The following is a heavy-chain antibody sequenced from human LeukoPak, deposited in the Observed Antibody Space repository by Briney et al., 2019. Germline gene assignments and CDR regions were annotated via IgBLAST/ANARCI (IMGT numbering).Heavy chain of an antibody. V-gene: IGHV3-21*01. CDR2: ISSRSSYI. J-gene: IGHJ6*02. Sequence: GGSLRLSCAASGFTFSSYSMNWVRQAPGKGLEWVSSISSRSSYIYYADSVKGRFNISRDNAKNSLYLQMNSLRAEDTAVYYCARVGIEDESQVPAAMGYYYYGMDVWGQGTTVTVSS. CDR1: GFTFSSYS. CDR3: ARVGIEDESQVPAAMGYYYYGMDV. D-gene: IGHD2-2*01.